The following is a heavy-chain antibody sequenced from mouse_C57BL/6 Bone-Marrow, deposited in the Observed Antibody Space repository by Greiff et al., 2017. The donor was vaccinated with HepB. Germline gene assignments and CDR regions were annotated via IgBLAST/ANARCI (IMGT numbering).Heavy chain of an antibody. CDR3: AREGYITTVVADYYAMDY. D-gene: IGHD1-1*01. Sequence: QVQLQQPGAELVKPGASVKLSCKASGYTFTSYWMQWVKQRPGQGLEWIGEIDPSDSYTTYNQKFKGKATLTVDTSSSTDYMQLSSLTSEDSAVYYCAREGYITTVVADYYAMDYWGQGTSVTVSS. CDR2: IDPSDSYT. J-gene: IGHJ4*01. V-gene: IGHV1-50*01. CDR1: GYTFTSYW.